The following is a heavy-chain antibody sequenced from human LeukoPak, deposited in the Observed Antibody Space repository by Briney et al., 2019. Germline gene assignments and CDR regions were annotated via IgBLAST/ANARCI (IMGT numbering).Heavy chain of an antibody. CDR1: GFTFSDYN. V-gene: IGHV3-15*01. CDR3: TSHAAFDP. J-gene: IGHJ5*02. Sequence: MPGGSLRLSCAASGFTFSDYNMNWVRQAPGKGLEWVGRIKSKNVGGTTDYAAPVKGRFTISRDDSKNTVYLQMNSLKIEDTAVYYCTSHAAFDPWGQGTLVTVSS. CDR2: IKSKNVGGTT.